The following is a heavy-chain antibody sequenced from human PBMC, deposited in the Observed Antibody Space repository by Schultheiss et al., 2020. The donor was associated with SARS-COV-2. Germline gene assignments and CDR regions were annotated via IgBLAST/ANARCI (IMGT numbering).Heavy chain of an antibody. Sequence: GESLKISCKGSGYSSTSYWISWVRQMPGKGLEWMGRIDPSDSYTNYSPSFQGHVTISADKSISTAYLQWSSLKASDTAMYYCARTAQAEVSYGMDVWGQGTTVTVSS. CDR1: GYSSTSYW. J-gene: IGHJ6*02. CDR3: ARTAQAEVSYGMDV. V-gene: IGHV5-10-1*01. D-gene: IGHD5-18*01. CDR2: IDPSDSYT.